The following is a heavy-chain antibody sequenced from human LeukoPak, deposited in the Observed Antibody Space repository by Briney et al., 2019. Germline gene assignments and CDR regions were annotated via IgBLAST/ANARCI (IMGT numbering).Heavy chain of an antibody. Sequence: SETLSLTCTVSGGSIRSYYWNWIRQPPGKGLEWIGYIYYSGSTNYNPSLKSRVTISVDTSKNQFSLKLSSVTAADTAVYYCATGAERFRDAFDIWGQGTMVTVSS. CDR2: IYYSGST. V-gene: IGHV4-59*01. D-gene: IGHD3-10*01. CDR3: ATGAERFRDAFDI. CDR1: GGSIRSYY. J-gene: IGHJ3*02.